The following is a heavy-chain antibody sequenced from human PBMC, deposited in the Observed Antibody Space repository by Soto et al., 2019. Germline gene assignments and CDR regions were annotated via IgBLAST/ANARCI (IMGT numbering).Heavy chain of an antibody. V-gene: IGHV3-30-3*01. CDR1: GFTFSSYA. CDR3: ARGSSGPLGYCSGDSCSKGMDV. Sequence: QVQLVESGGGVVQPGRSLRLSCAASGFTFSSYAIQWVRQAPGKGLEWVAVISNDGSNKYYEDSVKGRFTISRDNSKNTLYLQMHSLRAEDTAVYSCARGSSGPLGYCSGDSCSKGMDVWGQGTTVTVSS. J-gene: IGHJ6*02. CDR2: ISNDGSNK. D-gene: IGHD2-15*01.